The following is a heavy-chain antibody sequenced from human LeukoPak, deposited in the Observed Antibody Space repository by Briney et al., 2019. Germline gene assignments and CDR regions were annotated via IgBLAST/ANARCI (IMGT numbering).Heavy chain of an antibody. Sequence: ASVKVSCKASGYTFTSYTIHWVRQAPGQRLEWMGWINAGNGNTKYSQNFQGRVTITRDTSATTAYMELSSLRSEDTTVYYCARDDNGDSTTWFDYWGQGTLVTVSS. J-gene: IGHJ4*02. CDR2: INAGNGNT. D-gene: IGHD4-17*01. CDR1: GYTFTSYT. CDR3: ARDDNGDSTTWFDY. V-gene: IGHV1-3*01.